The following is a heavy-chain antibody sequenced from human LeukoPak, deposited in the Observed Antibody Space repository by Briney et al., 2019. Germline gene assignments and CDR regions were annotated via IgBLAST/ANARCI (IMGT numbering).Heavy chain of an antibody. V-gene: IGHV4-34*01. CDR2: INNSGST. D-gene: IGHD1-26*01. Sequence: PSETLSLTRAVYGGSFSGYYWSWIRQPPGKGLEWIGEINNSGSTNYNPSLKSRVTISVDTSKNQLSLNLSSVTAADTAVYYCASWRLAGKQTRKIGVSGVGATRISNAFDLWGQGTMVTVSS. CDR3: ASWRLAGKQTRKIGVSGVGATRISNAFDL. CDR1: GGSFSGYY. J-gene: IGHJ3*01.